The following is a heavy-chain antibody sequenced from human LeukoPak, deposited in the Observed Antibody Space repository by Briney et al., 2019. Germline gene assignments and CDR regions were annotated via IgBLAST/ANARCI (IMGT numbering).Heavy chain of an antibody. Sequence: SVKVSCKASGGTFSSYAISWVRQAPGQGLEWMGGIIPIFGTANYAQKFQGRVTITADESTSTAYMELSSLRSEDTAVYYCAKQDEGIAAAIDYWGQGTLVTVSS. CDR3: AKQDEGIAAAIDY. CDR2: IIPIFGTA. D-gene: IGHD6-13*01. V-gene: IGHV1-69*01. CDR1: GGTFSSYA. J-gene: IGHJ4*02.